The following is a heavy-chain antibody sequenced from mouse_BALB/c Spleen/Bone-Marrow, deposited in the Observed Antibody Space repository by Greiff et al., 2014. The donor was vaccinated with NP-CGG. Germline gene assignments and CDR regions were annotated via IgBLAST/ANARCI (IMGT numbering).Heavy chain of an antibody. J-gene: IGHJ2*01. Sequence: EVQLVESGGGLVQPGGSMKLSCAASGFTFSDAWMYWVRQSPEKGLEWLAEIRTKANNHATYYAESVKGRFTISRDDSTSTVYLQMNSLRAEDTGIYFRTRERGFDYWGQGTTLTVSS. V-gene: IGHV6-6*01. CDR2: IRTKANNHAT. CDR3: TRERGFDY. CDR1: GFTFSDAW.